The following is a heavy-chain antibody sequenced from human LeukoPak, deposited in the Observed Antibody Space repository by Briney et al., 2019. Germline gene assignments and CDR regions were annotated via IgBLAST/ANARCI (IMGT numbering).Heavy chain of an antibody. CDR2: IYYSGST. CDR1: GGSISRSSYY. J-gene: IGHJ4*02. CDR3: ASVGSTSYQYCNSGSCYGFDY. Sequence: SETLSLTCTVSGGSISRSSYYWGWIRQPPGKGLEWIGSIYYSGSTYYNPSLKSRVTVSVDTSKNQFSLKLSSVTAADTAVYHCASVGSTSYQYCNSGSCYGFDYWGQGILVTVSS. D-gene: IGHD2-15*01. V-gene: IGHV4-39*01.